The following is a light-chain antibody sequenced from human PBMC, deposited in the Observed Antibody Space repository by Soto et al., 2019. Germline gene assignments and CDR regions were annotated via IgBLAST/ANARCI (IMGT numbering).Light chain of an antibody. CDR2: DVS. V-gene: IGLV2-14*01. CDR1: SSDVGAYNY. CDR3: SSFTSSSTLV. Sequence: QSALTQPASVSGSPGQSIAISCTGTSSDVGAYNYVSWYQQNPGKAPKLMIYDVSYRPSGVSNRFSGSKSGNTASLTISGLQAEDEADYFCSSFTSSSTLVFGGGTKLTVL. J-gene: IGLJ2*01.